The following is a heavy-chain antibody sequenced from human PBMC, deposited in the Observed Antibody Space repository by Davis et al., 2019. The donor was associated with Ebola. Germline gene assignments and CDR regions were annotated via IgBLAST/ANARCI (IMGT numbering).Heavy chain of an antibody. V-gene: IGHV3-23*01. D-gene: IGHD4/OR15-4a*01. CDR3: AKGCCGWFDP. Sequence: GESLKISCAASGFTFSSYAMSWVRQAPGKGLEWVSAISGSGGSTYYADSVKGRFTISRDNSKNTLYLQMNSLRAEDTAVYYCAKGCCGWFDPWGQGTLVTVSS. J-gene: IGHJ5*02. CDR2: ISGSGGST. CDR1: GFTFSSYA.